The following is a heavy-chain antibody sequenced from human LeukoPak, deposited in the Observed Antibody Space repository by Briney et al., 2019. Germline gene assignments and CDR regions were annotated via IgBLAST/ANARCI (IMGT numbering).Heavy chain of an antibody. CDR3: ARARDHIPKWFDP. CDR2: MNPNSGNT. Sequence: ASVKVSCKASGYTFTSYDINWVRQAAGQGLEWMGWMNPNSGNTGYAQKFQGRVTITRNTSISTAYMELSSLRSEDTAVYYCARARDHIPKWFDPWGQGTLDTVSS. D-gene: IGHD2-21*01. CDR1: GYTFTSYD. J-gene: IGHJ5*02. V-gene: IGHV1-8*03.